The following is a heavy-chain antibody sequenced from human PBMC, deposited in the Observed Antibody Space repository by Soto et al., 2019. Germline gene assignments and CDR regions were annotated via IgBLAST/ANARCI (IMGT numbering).Heavy chain of an antibody. CDR3: ARDPLVGAPDDFDY. Sequence: ESGGGVVQPGRSLRLSCAASGFTFSSYPLHWVRQAPGKGLEWVAVISYDATTKYHADSVKGRFTISRDNSKNTLYLQMNSLRDEDTAVYYCARDPLVGAPDDFDYWGQGTLVTVSA. D-gene: IGHD1-26*01. CDR2: ISYDATTK. CDR1: GFTFSSYP. J-gene: IGHJ4*02. V-gene: IGHV3-30-3*01.